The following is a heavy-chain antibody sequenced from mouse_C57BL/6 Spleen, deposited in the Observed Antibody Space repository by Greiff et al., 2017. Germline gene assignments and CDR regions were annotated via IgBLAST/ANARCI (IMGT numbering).Heavy chain of an antibody. D-gene: IGHD2-4*01. CDR2: NYPRSGNT. Sequence: QVQLQQSGAELARPGASVKLSCKASGYTFTSYGISWVKQRTGQGLEWIGENYPRSGNTYYNEKFKGKATLTADKSSSTAYMGLRSLTSEDSAVYFCARRGGDDYGFDDWGQGATLTVAS. CDR1: GYTFTSYG. CDR3: ARRGGDDYGFDD. V-gene: IGHV1-81*01. J-gene: IGHJ2*01.